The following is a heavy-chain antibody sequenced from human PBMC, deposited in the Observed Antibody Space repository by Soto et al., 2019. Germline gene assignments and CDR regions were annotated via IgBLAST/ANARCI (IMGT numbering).Heavy chain of an antibody. D-gene: IGHD2-15*01. J-gene: IGHJ6*03. CDR1: GYTFTSYG. CDR3: ASGSDEGCCYHHYYMYV. V-gene: IGHV1-18*01. Sequence: ASVKVSCKASGYTFTSYGISWVRHAPGQEIEWMGWISAYNGNTSYAQKLQGRVTMTTDTSTSTAYMELRSLRSDDTAVYYCASGSDEGCCYHHYYMYVRGKGTTVTVSS. CDR2: ISAYNGNT.